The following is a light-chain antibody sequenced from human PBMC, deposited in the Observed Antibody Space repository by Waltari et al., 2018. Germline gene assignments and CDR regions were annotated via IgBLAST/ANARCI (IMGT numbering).Light chain of an antibody. Sequence: DIVMTQSPDSLAVSLGERATINCKSSQSVLYSSNSNNYLGRYQQKPGQPPKLLIYWASTRQSGVPDRFSGSGSGTDFTLTISSLQAEDVAVYYCQQYYNTPWTFGQGTKVEIK. CDR2: WAS. J-gene: IGKJ1*01. CDR1: QSVLYSSNSNNY. V-gene: IGKV4-1*01. CDR3: QQYYNTPWT.